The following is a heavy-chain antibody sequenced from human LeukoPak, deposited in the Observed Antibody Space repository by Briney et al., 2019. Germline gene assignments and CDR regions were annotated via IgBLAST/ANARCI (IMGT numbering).Heavy chain of an antibody. D-gene: IGHD4-17*01. J-gene: IGHJ4*02. CDR1: GGAISSGDYS. V-gene: IGHV4-30-4*08. CDR2: ISYSGST. Sequence: SETLSLTCTVSGGAISSGDYSWSWIRQPPGRGLEWIGYISYSGSTFFNPSLKSRVTISVDTSKNQFSLKLSSVTAADTALYYCASHGDYDPLIFDYWGQGTLVTVSS. CDR3: ASHGDYDPLIFDY.